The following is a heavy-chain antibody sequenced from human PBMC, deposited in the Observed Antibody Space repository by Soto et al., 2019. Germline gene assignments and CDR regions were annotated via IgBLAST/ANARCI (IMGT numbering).Heavy chain of an antibody. J-gene: IGHJ4*02. CDR1: DGSVSSSSYY. CDR2: IYYSGST. D-gene: IGHD2-2*01. Sequence: PSETLSLTCTVSDGSVSSSSYYWGWIRQPPGKGLEWIGSIYYSGSTYYNPSLKSRVTISVDTSKNQFSLKLSSVTAADTAVYYCARHVKGYCSSSSCHTDYWGQGTLVTVSS. V-gene: IGHV4-39*01. CDR3: ARHVKGYCSSSSCHTDY.